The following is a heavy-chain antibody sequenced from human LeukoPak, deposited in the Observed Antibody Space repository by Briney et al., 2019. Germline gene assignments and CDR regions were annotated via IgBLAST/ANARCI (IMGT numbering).Heavy chain of an antibody. D-gene: IGHD1-26*01. CDR3: ARDIKWELLIDY. CDR1: GYTFTGYY. V-gene: IGHV1-2*02. CDR2: INPNSGVT. J-gene: IGHJ4*02. Sequence: ASVKVSCKAFGYTFTGYYMHWVRQAPGHGLDCVGWINPNSGVTNYAQKFQGRVTMTRDTSISTVYMELSRLRSDDTAVYYCARDIKWELLIDYWGQGTLVTVSS.